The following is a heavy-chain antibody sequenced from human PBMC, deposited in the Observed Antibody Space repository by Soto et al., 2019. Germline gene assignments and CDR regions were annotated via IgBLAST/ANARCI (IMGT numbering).Heavy chain of an antibody. CDR2: IYYSGST. CDR3: ARHVEQQWFPRGDAFDI. V-gene: IGHV4-39*01. D-gene: IGHD6-19*01. J-gene: IGHJ3*02. CDR1: GGSISSSSYY. Sequence: SETLSLTCTVSGGSISSSSYYWGWIRQPPGKGLEWIGSIYYSGSTYYNPSLKSRVTISVDTSKNQFSLKLSSVTAADTAVYYCARHVEQQWFPRGDAFDIWGQGTMVTVSS.